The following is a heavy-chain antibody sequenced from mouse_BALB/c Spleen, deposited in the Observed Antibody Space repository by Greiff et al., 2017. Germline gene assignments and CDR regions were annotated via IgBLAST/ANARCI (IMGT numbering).Heavy chain of an antibody. CDR2: IYPGSGST. J-gene: IGHJ4*01. V-gene: IGHV1S22*01. D-gene: IGHD2-4*01. CDR3: TIMITTGYYAMDY. Sequence: LQQPGSELVRPGASVKLSCKASGYTFTSYWMHWVKQRHGQGLEWIGNIYPGSGSTNYDEKFKSKGTLTVDTSSSTAYMHLSSLTSEDSAVYYCTIMITTGYYAMDYWGQGTSVTVSS. CDR1: GYTFTSYW.